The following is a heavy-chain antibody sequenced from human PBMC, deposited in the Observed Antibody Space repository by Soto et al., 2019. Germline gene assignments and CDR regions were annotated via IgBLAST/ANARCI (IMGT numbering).Heavy chain of an antibody. CDR3: AREDRDRETGLVPAAIDGMDV. V-gene: IGHV1-69*08. J-gene: IGHJ6*02. CDR2: ILPIFGIA. D-gene: IGHD2-2*01. Sequence: QVQLVQSWAEVKKPGSSVKVSCKASGGTFSRYSITWVRQAPGHGLEWIGRILPIFGIASYAQKFQGRVTITAYESTSTAYMELSSLRSDDTAVYYCAREDRDRETGLVPAAIDGMDVCGQGTTVTVSS. CDR1: GGTFSRYS.